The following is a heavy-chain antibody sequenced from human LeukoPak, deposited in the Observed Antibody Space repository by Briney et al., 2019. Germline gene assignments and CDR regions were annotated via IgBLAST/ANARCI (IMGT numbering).Heavy chain of an antibody. CDR2: INTNTGNP. J-gene: IGHJ4*02. Sequence: GASVKVSCKASGYTFTSYAMNWVRQAPGQGLEWMGWINTNTGNPTYAQGFTGRFVFSLDTSVSTAYLQISSLKAEDTAVYYCARRLGGLWFGEKSEEGTFDCWGQGTLVTVSS. D-gene: IGHD3-10*01. CDR3: ARRLGGLWFGEKSEEGTFDC. V-gene: IGHV7-4-1*02. CDR1: GYTFTSYA.